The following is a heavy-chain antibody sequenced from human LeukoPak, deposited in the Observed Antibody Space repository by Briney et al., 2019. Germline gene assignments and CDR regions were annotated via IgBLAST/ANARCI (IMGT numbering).Heavy chain of an antibody. D-gene: IGHD3-3*01. Sequence: GGSLRLSCAASGFTFSSYAMSWVRQAPGKGLEWVSAISGSGGSTYYADSVKGRFTISRDNSKNTLYLQMNSLRAVDTAVYYCAKDWDYDFWSGYTPRDYWGQGTLVTVSS. CDR3: AKDWDYDFWSGYTPRDY. V-gene: IGHV3-23*01. CDR2: ISGSGGST. J-gene: IGHJ4*02. CDR1: GFTFSSYA.